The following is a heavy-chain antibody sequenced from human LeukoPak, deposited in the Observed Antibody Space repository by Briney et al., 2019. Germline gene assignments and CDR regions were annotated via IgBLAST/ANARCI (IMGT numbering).Heavy chain of an antibody. CDR1: GGSISSSSYY. D-gene: IGHD1-26*01. V-gene: IGHV4-39*07. CDR2: IYYSGST. CDR3: ARRKTRGLVGANFDY. J-gene: IGHJ4*02. Sequence: PSETLSLTCTVSGGSISSSSYYWGWIRQPPGKGREWVGSIYYSGSTYYNPSLKSRVTISVDTSKNQFSLKLSSVTAADTAVYYCARRKTRGLVGANFDYWGQGTLVTVSS.